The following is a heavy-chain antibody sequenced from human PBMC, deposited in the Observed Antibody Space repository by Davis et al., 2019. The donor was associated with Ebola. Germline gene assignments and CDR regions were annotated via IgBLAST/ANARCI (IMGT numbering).Heavy chain of an antibody. CDR2: ISGSGGST. Sequence: GESLKISCAASGFTFSSYAMSWVRQAPGKGLEWVSAISGSGGSTYYADSVKGRFTISRDNSKNTLYLQMNSLRAEDTAVYYCANEGYSYGDYYYYYGMDVWGQGTTVTVSS. J-gene: IGHJ6*02. D-gene: IGHD5-18*01. CDR1: GFTFSSYA. V-gene: IGHV3-23*01. CDR3: ANEGYSYGDYYYYYGMDV.